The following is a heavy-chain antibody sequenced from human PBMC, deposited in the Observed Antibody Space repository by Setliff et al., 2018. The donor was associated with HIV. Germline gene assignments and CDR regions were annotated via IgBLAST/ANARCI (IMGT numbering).Heavy chain of an antibody. J-gene: IGHJ5*02. CDR3: ARGGALSDFFFPNWLDP. Sequence: ASVKVSCKASGYTLTGYYMHWVRLAPGLGLEWMGWINPHSGNTDFAQRFQGRITMTRDTSINTVYMDLSRLTSDDTGIYYCARGGALSDFFFPNWLDPWGQGTLVTVSS. D-gene: IGHD2-21*02. CDR2: INPHSGNT. CDR1: GYTLTGYY. V-gene: IGHV1-2*02.